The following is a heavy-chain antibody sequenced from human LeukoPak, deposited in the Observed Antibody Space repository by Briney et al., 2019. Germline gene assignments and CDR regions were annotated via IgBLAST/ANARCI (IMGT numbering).Heavy chain of an antibody. CDR1: GFTFSTYA. D-gene: IGHD1-14*01. CDR3: LKKIVIPGAREPRSPSPQYFYYMDV. J-gene: IGHJ6*03. CDR2: FSGSGGST. V-gene: IGHV3-23*01. Sequence: QSGGSLRLSCADSGFTFSTYAMSWVRQAPGKGLEWVSTFSGSGGSTYFADSVKGRFTLSRDNSKNTLYLQMNSLRADDTAVYYCLKKIVIPGAREPRSPSPQYFYYMDVWGKGTTVTISS.